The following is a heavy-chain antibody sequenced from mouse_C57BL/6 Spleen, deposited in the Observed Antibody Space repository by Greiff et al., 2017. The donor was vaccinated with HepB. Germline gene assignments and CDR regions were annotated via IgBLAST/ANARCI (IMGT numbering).Heavy chain of an antibody. V-gene: IGHV1-82*01. Sequence: QVQLQQSGPELVKPGASVKISCKASGYAFSSSWMNWVKQRPGKGLEWIGRIYPGDGDTNYNGKFKGKATLTADKSSSTAYMQLSSLTSEDSAVYCCAEIYYNAYWDQGTLVTVSA. CDR3: AEIYYNAY. CDR1: GYAFSSSW. CDR2: IYPGDGDT. J-gene: IGHJ3*01. D-gene: IGHD2-12*01.